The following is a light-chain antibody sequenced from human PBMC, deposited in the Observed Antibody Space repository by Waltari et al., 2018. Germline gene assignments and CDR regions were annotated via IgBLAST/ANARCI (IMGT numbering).Light chain of an antibody. J-gene: IGKJ1*01. CDR2: GAS. Sequence: EIVLTQSPGTLSLSPGERATLSCRASQSVSRSLAWYQQTPGQAPRRLIYGASSRATGVPDRFSGSGSGTDFSLTISRLEPEDFAVYYCQHYVRLPVSFGQGTKVEIK. CDR1: QSVSRS. CDR3: QHYVRLPVS. V-gene: IGKV3-20*01.